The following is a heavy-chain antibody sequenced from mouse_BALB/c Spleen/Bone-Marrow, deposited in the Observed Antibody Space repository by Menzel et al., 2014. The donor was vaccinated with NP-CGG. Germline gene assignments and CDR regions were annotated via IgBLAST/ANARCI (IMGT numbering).Heavy chain of an antibody. J-gene: IGHJ2*01. CDR1: GFTFSSYG. V-gene: IGHV5-6-3*01. D-gene: IGHD1-1*01. CDR2: INSNGGST. CDR3: ARERYYGNGRIFEY. Sequence: EVKVEESGGGLVQPGGSLKLSCAASGFTFSSYGMSWVRQTPDKRLELVATINSNGGSTYYPDSVKGRFTISRDNAKNTLYLQMSSLKSEDTAMYYCARERYYGNGRIFEYWAKAPLSQSPQ.